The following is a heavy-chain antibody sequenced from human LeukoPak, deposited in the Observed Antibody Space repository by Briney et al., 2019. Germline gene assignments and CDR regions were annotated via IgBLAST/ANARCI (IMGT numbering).Heavy chain of an antibody. J-gene: IGHJ6*03. V-gene: IGHV1-2*02. CDR2: INPNTAGT. CDR3: ATSAGDYKAGYYYYLGV. Sequence: ASVKVSCKASGYTFTGYYFHWVRQAPGQGLEWMGWINPNTAGTNYAQKFLGRVTLTWDTSICTAYMELNRLTSDDTAVYFCATSAGDYKAGYYYYLGVWGKGTSVTVSS. D-gene: IGHD4-17*01. CDR1: GYTFTGYY.